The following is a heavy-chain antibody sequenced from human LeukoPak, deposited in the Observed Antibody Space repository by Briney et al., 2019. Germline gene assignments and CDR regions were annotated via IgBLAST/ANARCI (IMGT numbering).Heavy chain of an antibody. V-gene: IGHV3-30*18. J-gene: IGHJ4*02. CDR2: ISSDGSIK. CDR1: KFTFSHYG. Sequence: GGSLRLSCTASKFTFSHYGMQWVRQAPGKGLEWVAVISSDGSIKVYADSVKGRFTLSRDNSINTVDLQMNSLRAEDAAVYYCVKEYHSRGFGAYFDYWGQGTLVTVSS. CDR3: VKEYHSRGFGAYFDY. D-gene: IGHD3-3*01.